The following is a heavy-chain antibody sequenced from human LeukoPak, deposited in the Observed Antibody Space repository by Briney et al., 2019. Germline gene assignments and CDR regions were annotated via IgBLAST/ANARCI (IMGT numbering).Heavy chain of an antibody. CDR1: GGTFSSYA. D-gene: IGHD3-22*01. CDR2: IIPIFGTA. J-gene: IGHJ4*02. Sequence: GASVKVSCKASGGTFSSYAISWVRQAPGQGLEWMGGIIPIFGTAGYAQKFQGRVTITADESTSTAYMELSSLRSEDTAVYYCARAGEGYYDSSGYYYDFDYWGQGTLVTVSS. V-gene: IGHV1-69*13. CDR3: ARAGEGYYDSSGYYYDFDY.